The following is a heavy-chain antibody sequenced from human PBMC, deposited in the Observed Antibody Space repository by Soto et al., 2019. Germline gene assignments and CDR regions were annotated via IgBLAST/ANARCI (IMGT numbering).Heavy chain of an antibody. CDR1: GFTFSSYG. J-gene: IGHJ6*02. Sequence: GSLRLSCAASGFTFSSYGMHWVRQAPGKGLEWVAVISYDGSNKYYADSVKGRFTISRDNSKNTLYLQMNSLRAEDTAVYYCAKARVVYCSSTSCYNGMDVWGQGTTVTVSS. CDR3: AKARVVYCSSTSCYNGMDV. V-gene: IGHV3-30*18. D-gene: IGHD2-2*02. CDR2: ISYDGSNK.